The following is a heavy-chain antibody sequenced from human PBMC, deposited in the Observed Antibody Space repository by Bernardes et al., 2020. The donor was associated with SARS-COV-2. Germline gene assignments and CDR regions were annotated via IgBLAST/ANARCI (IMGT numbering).Heavy chain of an antibody. V-gene: IGHV3-33*01. D-gene: IGHD3-16*01. J-gene: IGHJ6*02. CDR2: IWYDGSNK. CDR3: ARDSFTQYYYYYGMDV. Sequence: GGFLRLSCAGSGFTFSSYGMHWVRQAPGKGLEWVAVIWYDGSNKYYADSVKGRFTISRDNSKNTLYLQMNSLRAEDTAVYYCARDSFTQYYYYYGMDVWGQGTTVTVSS. CDR1: GFTFSSYG.